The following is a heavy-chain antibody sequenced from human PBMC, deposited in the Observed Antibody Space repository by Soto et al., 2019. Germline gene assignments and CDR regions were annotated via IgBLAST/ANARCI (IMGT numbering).Heavy chain of an antibody. CDR1: GFTFSSYA. D-gene: IGHD5-12*01. J-gene: IGHJ4*02. Sequence: SCKASGFTFSSYAMSWVRQAPGKGLEWVSAISGSGGSTYYADSVKGRFAISRDNSKNTLYLQMNSLKTEDTAVYYCTTDPSYSGYVAGWGQGTLVTVSS. V-gene: IGHV3-23*01. CDR2: ISGSGGST. CDR3: TTDPSYSGYVAG.